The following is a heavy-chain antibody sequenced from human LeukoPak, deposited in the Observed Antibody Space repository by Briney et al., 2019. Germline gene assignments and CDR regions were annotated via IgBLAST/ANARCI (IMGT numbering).Heavy chain of an antibody. J-gene: IGHJ4*02. CDR2: IWYDGSNK. Sequence: PGESLRLSCAASGFTFSSYGMHWVRQAPGKGLEWVAVIWYDGSNKYYADSVKGRFTISRDNSKNTLYLQMNSLRAEDTAVYYCAKDHDSSGCDYWGQGTLVTVSS. CDR3: AKDHDSSGCDY. V-gene: IGHV3-33*06. CDR1: GFTFSSYG. D-gene: IGHD3-22*01.